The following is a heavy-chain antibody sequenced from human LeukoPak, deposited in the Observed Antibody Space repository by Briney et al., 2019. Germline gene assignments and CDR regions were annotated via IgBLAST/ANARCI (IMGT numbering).Heavy chain of an antibody. CDR2: IYTSGST. J-gene: IGHJ4*02. D-gene: IGHD1-26*01. CDR3: ARENSGSYGEFDY. CDR1: GGSISSYY. V-gene: IGHV4-4*07. Sequence: PSETLSLTCTVSGGSISSYYWSWIRQPAGKGLEWIGRIYTSGSTNYNASLKSRVSMSVDTSENQFSLKLSSVTAADTAVFYCARENSGSYGEFDYWGQGTLVTVSS.